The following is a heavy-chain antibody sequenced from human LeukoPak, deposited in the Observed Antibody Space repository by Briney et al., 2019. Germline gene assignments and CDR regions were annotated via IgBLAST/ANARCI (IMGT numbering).Heavy chain of an antibody. D-gene: IGHD3-10*01. V-gene: IGHV3-48*02. CDR1: GFTFSSYS. CDR3: ARASGSGRTAFDY. CDR2: ISSSSSSI. J-gene: IGHJ4*02. Sequence: PGGSLRLSCAASGFTFSSYSMNWVRRAPGKGLEWVSYISSSSSSIYYADSVKGRFTISRDNAKNSVYLQMNSLRDEDTAVYYCARASGSGRTAFDYWGQGTLVTVSS.